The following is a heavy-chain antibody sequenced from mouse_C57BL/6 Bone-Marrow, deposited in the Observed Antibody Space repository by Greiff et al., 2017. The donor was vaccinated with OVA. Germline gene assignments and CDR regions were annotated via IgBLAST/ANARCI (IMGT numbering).Heavy chain of an antibody. CDR3: ARRTTVVPSYAMDD. D-gene: IGHD1-1*01. CDR1: GYTFTDYY. Sequence: QVQLKESGPELVKPGASVKISCKASGYTFTDYYINWVKQRPGQGLEWIGWIFPGSGSTYYNEKFKGKATLTVDKSSSTAYMLLSSLTSEDSAVYFCARRTTVVPSYAMDDWGQGTSVTVSS. CDR2: IFPGSGST. V-gene: IGHV1-75*01. J-gene: IGHJ4*01.